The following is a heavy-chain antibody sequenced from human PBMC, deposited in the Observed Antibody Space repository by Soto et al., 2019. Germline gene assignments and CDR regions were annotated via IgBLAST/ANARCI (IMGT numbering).Heavy chain of an antibody. Sequence: GGSLRLSCAASGFTFSNYALHWVRQAPGKGLEWVALISYDGSITYNADSVNDRFTISRDNSKNTLYLQMNSLRPEDAAVYDCSKDPSSSARPAFYFDDLVLLTLVTVSS. V-gene: IGHV3-30*18. J-gene: IGHJ4*02. CDR2: ISYDGSIT. CDR3: SKDPSSSARPAFYFDD. CDR1: GFTFSNYA.